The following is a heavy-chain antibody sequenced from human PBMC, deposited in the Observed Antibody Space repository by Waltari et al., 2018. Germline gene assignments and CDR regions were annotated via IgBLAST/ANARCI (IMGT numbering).Heavy chain of an antibody. CDR3: ARHQTRDRHIAVAGTPRKHLNRPLNWFDP. CDR2: INHSGST. V-gene: IGHV4-34*01. CDR1: GGSFSGYY. Sequence: QVQLQQWGAGLLKPSETLSLTCAVYGGSFSGYYWSWIRQPPGKGLEWIGEINHSGSTNYNPSLKSRVTISVDTSKNQFSLKLSSVTAADTAVYYCARHQTRDRHIAVAGTPRKHLNRPLNWFDPWGQGTLVTVSS. D-gene: IGHD6-19*01. J-gene: IGHJ5*02.